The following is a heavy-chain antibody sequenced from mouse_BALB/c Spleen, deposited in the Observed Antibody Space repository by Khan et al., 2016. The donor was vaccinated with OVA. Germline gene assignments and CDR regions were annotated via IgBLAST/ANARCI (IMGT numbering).Heavy chain of an antibody. CDR3: ADHLTGSCAY. CDR1: GFTFSSYS. D-gene: IGHD4-1*01. V-gene: IGHV5-6*02. J-gene: IGHJ3*01. CDR2: ISSGGDYT. Sequence: DVMLVESGGDLVKPGGSLKLSCAASGFTFSSYSMSWVRQTPDKRLEWVASISSGGDYTYYPDSVKGRFTISRDNAKNTLYLQMSDLKSEDTAMYYCADHLTGSCAYWGQGTLVTVSA.